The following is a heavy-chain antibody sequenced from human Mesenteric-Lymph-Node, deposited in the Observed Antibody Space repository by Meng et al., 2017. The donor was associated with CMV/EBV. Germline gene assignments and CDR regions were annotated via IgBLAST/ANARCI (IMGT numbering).Heavy chain of an antibody. J-gene: IGHJ6*02. Sequence: GGSLRLSCAASGFTFSSYSMNWVRQAPGKGLEGVSIIYSGGSTYYADSVKGRFTISRDNSKNTLYLQMNSLRAEDTAVYHCARGHLGLDDWGQGTTVTVSS. CDR1: GFTFSSYS. CDR2: IYSGGST. CDR3: ARGHLGLDD. V-gene: IGHV3-66*02.